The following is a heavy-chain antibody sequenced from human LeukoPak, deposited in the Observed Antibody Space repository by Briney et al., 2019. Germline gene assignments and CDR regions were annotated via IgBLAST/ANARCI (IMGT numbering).Heavy chain of an antibody. D-gene: IGHD3-3*01. CDR2: IKQDGSEK. Sequence: GGSLRLSCAASGFTFSSYGMHWVRQAPGKGLEWVANIKQDGSEKYYVDSVKGRFTISRDNAKNSLYLQMNSLRAEDTAVYYCASEGYDFWSGYYLYWGQGTLVTVSS. CDR3: ASEGYDFWSGYYLY. J-gene: IGHJ4*02. CDR1: GFTFSSYG. V-gene: IGHV3-7*01.